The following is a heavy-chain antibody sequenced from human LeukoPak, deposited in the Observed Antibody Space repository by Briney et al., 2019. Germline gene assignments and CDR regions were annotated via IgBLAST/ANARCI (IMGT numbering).Heavy chain of an antibody. Sequence: PSQTLSLTCTVSGGSISSYYWSWIRQPPGKGLEWIGYIYYSGSTNYNPSLTSRVTISVDTSKNQFSLKLSSVTAADTAVYYCARSMDYGDAGWFDPWGQGTLVTVSS. D-gene: IGHD4-17*01. J-gene: IGHJ5*02. CDR1: GGSISSYY. V-gene: IGHV4-59*01. CDR2: IYYSGST. CDR3: ARSMDYGDAGWFDP.